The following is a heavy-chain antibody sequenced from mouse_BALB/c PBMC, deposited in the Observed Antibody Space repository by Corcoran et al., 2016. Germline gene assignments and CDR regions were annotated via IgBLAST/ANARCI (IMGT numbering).Heavy chain of an antibody. CDR2: IDPANGNT. J-gene: IGHJ1*01. Sequence: EFQLQQSGVELVKPGATVKLSCTASGFNIKDTFMHWVKQGPAQGQEWSGRIDPANGNTKDDPKFQGKATITADTSSNTAYLQLSSLTSEDTAVYYCARWGWYFDVWGAATTVTVSS. CDR3: ARWGWYFDV. CDR1: GFNIKDTF. V-gene: IGHV14-3*02.